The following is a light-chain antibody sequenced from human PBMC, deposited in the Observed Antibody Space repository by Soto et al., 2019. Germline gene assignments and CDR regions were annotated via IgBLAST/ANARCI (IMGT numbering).Light chain of an antibody. J-gene: IGLJ3*02. CDR2: LNSDGSH. V-gene: IGLV4-69*01. Sequence: QSVLTQSPSASASLGASVKLACTLSSGHSNYAIAWHQQQPEKGPRFLMKLNSDGSHRKGDGIPDRFSGSSSGTDRYLTISSLQSEDEADYYCQTWGTGMGVFGGGTKLTVL. CDR1: SGHSNYA. CDR3: QTWGTGMGV.